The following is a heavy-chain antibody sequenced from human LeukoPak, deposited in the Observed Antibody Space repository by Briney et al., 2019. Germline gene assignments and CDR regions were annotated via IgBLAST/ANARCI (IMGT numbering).Heavy chain of an antibody. Sequence: SETLSLTCTVSGGSISSGDYYWSWIRQPPGKGLEWIGYICYSGSTYYNPSLKSRVTISVDTSKNQFSLKLSSVTAADTAVYYCARALLSGYYIIDYWGQGTLVTVSS. J-gene: IGHJ4*02. CDR3: ARALLSGYYIIDY. CDR1: GGSISSGDYY. CDR2: ICYSGST. V-gene: IGHV4-30-4*01. D-gene: IGHD3-22*01.